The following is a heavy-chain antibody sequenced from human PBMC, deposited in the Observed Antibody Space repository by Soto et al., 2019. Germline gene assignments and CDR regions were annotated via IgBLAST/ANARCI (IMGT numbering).Heavy chain of an antibody. V-gene: IGHV4-59*01. D-gene: IGHD2-15*01. CDR1: GGSISPFY. CDR3: ARVGGVAARTFDY. Sequence: SETLSLTCTVSGGSISPFYWIWVGQPPGKGLEWIGYLYYSGNTNYNPSLKSRVTISVGASKNQVSLRLTSVTAADTAVYYCARVGGVAARTFDYWGQGTVVTVSS. J-gene: IGHJ4*02. CDR2: LYYSGNT.